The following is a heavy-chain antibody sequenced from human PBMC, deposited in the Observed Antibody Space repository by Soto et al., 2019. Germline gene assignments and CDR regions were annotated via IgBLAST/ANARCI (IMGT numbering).Heavy chain of an antibody. CDR2: ITPFNGNT. CDR3: ARLGGYYDFWSGPYGMDV. V-gene: IGHV1-45*02. J-gene: IGHJ6*02. Sequence: GASVKVSCKASGGTFSSYAISWVRQAPGQGLEWMGWITPFNGNTNYAQKFQDRVTITRDRSMSTAYMELSSLRSEDTAMYYCARLGGYYDFWSGPYGMDVWGQGTTVTVSS. CDR1: GGTFSSYA. D-gene: IGHD3-3*01.